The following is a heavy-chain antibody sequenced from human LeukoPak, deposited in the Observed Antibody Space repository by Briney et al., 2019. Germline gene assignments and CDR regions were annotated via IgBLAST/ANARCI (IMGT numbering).Heavy chain of an antibody. J-gene: IGHJ3*02. CDR1: GYTFPGYY. CDR3: ARPRPKHSTSWLDPLDI. V-gene: IGHV1-2*02. CDR2: INPNSGGT. D-gene: IGHD6-13*01. Sequence: ASVKVSCKTSGYTFPGYYVHWVRQAPGQGLEWMGWINPNSGGTNYPQKFQGRVTMTGDTSINTVSMELNWLTSDDTAVYYCARPRPKHSTSWLDPLDIWGQGTMVTVSS.